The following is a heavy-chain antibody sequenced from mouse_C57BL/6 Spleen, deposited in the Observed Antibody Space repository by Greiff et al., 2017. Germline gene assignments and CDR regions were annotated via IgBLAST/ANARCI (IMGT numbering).Heavy chain of an antibody. V-gene: IGHV1-82*01. Sequence: VQLQQSGPELVKPGASVKISCKASGYAFSSSWMNWVKQRPGKGLEWIGRIYPGDGDTNYNGKFKGKATLTADKTSSTAYMQLCSLTSEDSAVYFCAREGLRRGGYAMDYWGQGTSVTVSS. CDR1: GYAFSSSW. CDR3: AREGLRRGGYAMDY. CDR2: IYPGDGDT. D-gene: IGHD2-4*01. J-gene: IGHJ4*01.